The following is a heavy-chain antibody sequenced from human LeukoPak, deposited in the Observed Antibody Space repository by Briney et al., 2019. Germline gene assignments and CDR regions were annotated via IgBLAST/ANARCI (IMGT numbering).Heavy chain of an antibody. Sequence: GGSLRLSCAASGXTFSSYAMSWVRQAPGERLEWVSAISPSGGSTYYADSVKGRFTISRDNSKNTLYLQMNSLRAEDTAVYYCAKGRPYDYVWGTYRTGFDYWGQGTLVTVSS. CDR3: AKGRPYDYVWGTYRTGFDY. CDR1: GXTFSSYA. D-gene: IGHD3-16*02. J-gene: IGHJ4*02. V-gene: IGHV3-23*01. CDR2: ISPSGGST.